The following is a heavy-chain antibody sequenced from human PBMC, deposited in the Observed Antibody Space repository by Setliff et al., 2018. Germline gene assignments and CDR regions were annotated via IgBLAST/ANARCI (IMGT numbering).Heavy chain of an antibody. CDR2: IYSSGST. D-gene: IGHD3-22*01. V-gene: IGHV4-4*09. Sequence: SETLSLTCTVSGGSISSYYWSWIRQPPGKGLEWIGYIYSSGSTYYNPSLKSRVSTSVDTSKTQFSLKLSSVTASDTAVYYFARESRHYYDNLGTLAYCGQGTLVTVSS. J-gene: IGHJ4*02. CDR1: GGSISSYY. CDR3: ARESRHYYDNLGTLAY.